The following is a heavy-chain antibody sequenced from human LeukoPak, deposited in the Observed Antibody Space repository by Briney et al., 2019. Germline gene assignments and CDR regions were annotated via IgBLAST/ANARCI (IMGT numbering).Heavy chain of an antibody. CDR3: ARESEGIAARTYFDY. D-gene: IGHD6-6*01. J-gene: IGHJ4*02. CDR1: GYTFTSYA. CDR2: INAGNGNT. V-gene: IGHV1-3*03. Sequence: ASVKVSCKASGYTFTSYAMHWVRQAPGQRLEWMGWINAGNGNTKYSQEFQGRVTITRDTSASTAYMELSSLRSEDMAVYYCARESEGIAARTYFDYWGQGTLVTVSS.